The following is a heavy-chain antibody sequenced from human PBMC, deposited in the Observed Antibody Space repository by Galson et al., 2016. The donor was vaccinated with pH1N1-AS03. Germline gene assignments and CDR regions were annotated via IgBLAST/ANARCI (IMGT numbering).Heavy chain of an antibody. CDR1: GFTFSSFG. J-gene: IGHJ6*02. CDR3: TKDLPTRYGMDV. Sequence: SLRLSCAASGFTFSSFGLHWVRQAPGKGLDWVANISPDGSKIYYADSVRGRFTISRDNFKSTLYLQLNSLRGEDTAVYYCTKDLPTRYGMDVWGQGTTVTVSS. CDR2: ISPDGSKI. V-gene: IGHV3-30*18.